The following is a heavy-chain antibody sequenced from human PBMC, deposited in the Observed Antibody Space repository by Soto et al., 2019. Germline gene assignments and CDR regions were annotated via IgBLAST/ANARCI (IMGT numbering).Heavy chain of an antibody. V-gene: IGHV3-23*01. J-gene: IGHJ4*02. CDR1: GFTFSSYA. CDR2: ISGSGGST. Sequence: EVPLLEPGGGLVQPGGSLRLSCAASGFTFSSYAMSWVRQAPGKGLEWVSVISGSGGSTYYADSVKGRFTISRDNSKNTLYLQMNSLRAEDTAVYYCAKGRGYCMSTSCYVGSDYWGQGTLVTVSS. D-gene: IGHD2-2*01. CDR3: AKGRGYCMSTSCYVGSDY.